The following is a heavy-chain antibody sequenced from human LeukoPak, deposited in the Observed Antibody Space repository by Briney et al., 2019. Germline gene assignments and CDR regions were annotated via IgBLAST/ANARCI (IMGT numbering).Heavy chain of an antibody. CDR1: GFTVSSNY. J-gene: IGHJ4*02. CDR2: IYSGGST. D-gene: IGHD1-26*01. Sequence: GGSLRLSCAASGFTVSSNYMSWVRQAPGKGLEWVSVIYSGGSTYYANSVKGRFTISRDNSKNTLYLQMNSLRAEDTAVYYCARDRVGATIFDYWGQGTLVTVSS. CDR3: ARDRVGATIFDY. V-gene: IGHV3-53*01.